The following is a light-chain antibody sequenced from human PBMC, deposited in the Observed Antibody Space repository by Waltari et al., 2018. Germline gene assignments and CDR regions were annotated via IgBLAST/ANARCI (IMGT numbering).Light chain of an antibody. Sequence: SSELTQDPAVSVALGQTVRITCQGDSLRRYYARWYQQKPGQAPVLVIYGKNNRPSGIPDRFSGSSSGNTASLTITGAQAEDEADYYCNSRDSSGNHLWVFGGGTKLTVL. CDR2: GKN. CDR1: SLRRYY. J-gene: IGLJ3*02. V-gene: IGLV3-19*01. CDR3: NSRDSSGNHLWV.